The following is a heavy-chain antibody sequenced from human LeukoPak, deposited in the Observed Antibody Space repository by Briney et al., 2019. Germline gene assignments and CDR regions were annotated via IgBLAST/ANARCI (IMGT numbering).Heavy chain of an antibody. CDR3: ARPGGAAAGTWWFDP. V-gene: IGHV1-18*04. J-gene: IGHJ5*02. CDR2: ISAYNGNT. CDR1: GYTFTGYY. Sequence: ASVTVSCKASGYTFTGYYMHWVRQAPGQGLEWMGWISAYNGNTNYAQKLQGRVTMTTDTSTSTAYMELRSLRSDDTAVYYCARPGGAAAGTWWFDPWGQGTLVTVSS. D-gene: IGHD6-13*01.